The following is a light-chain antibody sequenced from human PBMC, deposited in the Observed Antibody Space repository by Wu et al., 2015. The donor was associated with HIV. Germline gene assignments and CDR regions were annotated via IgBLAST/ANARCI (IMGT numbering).Light chain of an antibody. CDR3: QQYNNWPPEGS. V-gene: IGKV3D-15*01. J-gene: IGKJ1*01. Sequence: VLTQSPGTLSLSPGERATLSCRASQSVSNYLAWYQQKRGQIPRLLIHDASNRATGIPARFSGSGSGTEFTLTISSMQSEDFAVYYCQQYNNWPPEGSFGQGTKVEIK. CDR1: QSVSNY. CDR2: DAS.